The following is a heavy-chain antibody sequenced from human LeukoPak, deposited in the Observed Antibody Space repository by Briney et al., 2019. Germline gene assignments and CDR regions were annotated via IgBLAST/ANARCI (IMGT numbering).Heavy chain of an antibody. D-gene: IGHD3-22*01. CDR3: AKDKGYYYDSSGYYALIFDY. CDR2: ISGDGGST. V-gene: IGHV3-43*02. J-gene: IGHJ4*02. Sequence: PGGSLRLSCAASGFTFDDYAMHWVRQAPGKGLEWVSLISGDGGSTYYADSVKGRFTISRGNSKNSLYLQMNSLRTEDTALYYCAKDKGYYYDSSGYYALIFDYWGQGTLVTVSS. CDR1: GFTFDDYA.